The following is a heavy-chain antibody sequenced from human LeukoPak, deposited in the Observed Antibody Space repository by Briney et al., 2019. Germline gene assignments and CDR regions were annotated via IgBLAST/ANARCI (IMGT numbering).Heavy chain of an antibody. CDR2: IYSGGST. D-gene: IGHD3-22*01. CDR1: GFTVSSNY. Sequence: GGSLRLSCAASGFTVSSNYMSWVRQAPGKGLEWVSVIYSGGSTYYADSVKGRFTISRDNSKNTLCLQMNSLRAEDTAVYYCAREHYDSSGYYRDYWGQGTLVTVSS. J-gene: IGHJ4*02. V-gene: IGHV3-53*01. CDR3: AREHYDSSGYYRDY.